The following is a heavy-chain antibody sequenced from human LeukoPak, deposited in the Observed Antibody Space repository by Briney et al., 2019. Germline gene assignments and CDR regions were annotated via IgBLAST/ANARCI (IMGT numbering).Heavy chain of an antibody. J-gene: IGHJ3*02. D-gene: IGHD3-22*01. CDR2: IYYSGST. Sequence: SETLSLTCTVSGGSISSYYWGWIRQPPGKGLEGIGSIYYSGSTYYNPSLKSRLTISVDTSKNQFSLKLSSVTAADTAVYYCARDPSSSGYHYAFDIWGQGTMVTVSS. CDR3: ARDPSSSGYHYAFDI. V-gene: IGHV4-39*07. CDR1: GGSISSYY.